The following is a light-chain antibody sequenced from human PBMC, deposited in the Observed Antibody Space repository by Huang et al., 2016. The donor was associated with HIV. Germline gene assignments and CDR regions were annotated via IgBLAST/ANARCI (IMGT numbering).Light chain of an antibody. CDR3: QQYNNWPWT. V-gene: IGKV3-15*01. J-gene: IGKJ1*01. CDR2: GAS. CDR1: QSVSSN. Sequence: EIVMTQSPAPLSVSPGERATLSCRASQSVSSNLAWYQQKPGQAPRLRIYGASTRATGIPARFSGSGSGTEFTLTISSLQSEDFAVYYCQQYNNWPWTFGQGTKVEIK.